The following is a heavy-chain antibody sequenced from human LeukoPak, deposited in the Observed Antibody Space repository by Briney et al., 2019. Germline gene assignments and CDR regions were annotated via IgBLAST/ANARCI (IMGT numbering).Heavy chain of an antibody. V-gene: IGHV3-48*03. J-gene: IGHJ4*02. CDR1: EFTFSSYE. D-gene: IGHD1-26*01. Sequence: GGSLRLSCAASEFTFSSYEMNWVRQAPGKGLEWISFISSRGSSIYYADSVKGRFTISRDNAKNSLYLQMNSLRAEDTAVYYCAKDSGSYRGFDYWGQGTLVTVSS. CDR3: AKDSGSYRGFDY. CDR2: ISSRGSSI.